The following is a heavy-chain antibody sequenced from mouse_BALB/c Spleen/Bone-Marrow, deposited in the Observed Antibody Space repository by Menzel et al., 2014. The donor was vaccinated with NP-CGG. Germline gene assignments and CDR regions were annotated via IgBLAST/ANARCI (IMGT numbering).Heavy chain of an antibody. V-gene: IGHV1S82*01. Sequence: QVQLQQSGAELVRPGTSVQMSCKASGYSFTNYWTNWVKQRPGQGLEWIGMIHPADSESRLNQKFKDKATLTVDKSSTTTYMQLGSPTSYDSTVYYSERGRGAIWDYWGQGTTLTVSS. CDR2: IHPADSES. CDR1: GYSFTNYW. CDR3: ERGRGAIWDY. D-gene: IGHD1-1*01. J-gene: IGHJ2*01.